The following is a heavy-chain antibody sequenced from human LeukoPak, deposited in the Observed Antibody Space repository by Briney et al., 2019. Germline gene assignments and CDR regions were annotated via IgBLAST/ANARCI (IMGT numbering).Heavy chain of an antibody. CDR2: IYSGGST. V-gene: IGHV3-66*01. CDR3: ARESPKKELLWFGELSETPGYYFDY. Sequence: PGGSLRLSCAASGFTVSSNYMSWVRQAPGKGLEWVSVIYSGGSTYYADSVKGRFTISRDNSKNTLYLQMNSLRAGDTAVYYCARESPKKELLWFGELSETPGYYFDYWGQGTLVTVSS. D-gene: IGHD3-10*01. J-gene: IGHJ4*02. CDR1: GFTVSSNY.